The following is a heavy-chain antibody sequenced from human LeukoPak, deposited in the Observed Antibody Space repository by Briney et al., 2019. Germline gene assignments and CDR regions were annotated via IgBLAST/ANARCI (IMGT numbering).Heavy chain of an antibody. CDR1: GFTFSSYA. J-gene: IGHJ4*02. Sequence: SGGSLRLSCAASGFTFSSYAMSWVRQAPGKGLEWVSAISGSGGSTYYADSVKGRFTISRDNSKNTLYLQMNSLRAEDTAVYYCAKWALWLGNEPHFDYWGQGTLVTVSS. D-gene: IGHD3-10*01. CDR3: AKWALWLGNEPHFDY. V-gene: IGHV3-23*01. CDR2: ISGSGGST.